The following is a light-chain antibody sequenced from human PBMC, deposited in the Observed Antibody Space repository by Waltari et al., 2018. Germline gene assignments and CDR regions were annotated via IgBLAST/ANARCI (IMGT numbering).Light chain of an antibody. CDR2: AAS. J-gene: IGKJ2*01. CDR3: QQSYSIPCA. V-gene: IGKV1-39*01. CDR1: QSISTY. Sequence: DIQMTQSPSSLSASVGDRVTITCRASQSISTYLNWYQVKPGKAPKLLISAASTLQGGVPSRFSGSGSGADSTLTISNLQPDDYATYYCQQSYSIPCAFGQGTKLEIK.